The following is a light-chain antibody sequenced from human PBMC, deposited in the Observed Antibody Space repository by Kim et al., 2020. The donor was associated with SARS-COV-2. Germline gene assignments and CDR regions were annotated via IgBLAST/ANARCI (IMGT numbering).Light chain of an antibody. CDR2: DAA. V-gene: IGKV3-20*01. J-gene: IGKJ1*01. Sequence: EIVLTQSPGTLSLSPGERATLSCRASQSVYSSFLAWYQQKPGQAPRLLIYDAASRATGIPDRFSGSTSGTDFTLTISRLEPEDFAVYYWQQYGSSPVTFGQGTKVDIK. CDR3: QQYGSSPVT. CDR1: QSVYSSF.